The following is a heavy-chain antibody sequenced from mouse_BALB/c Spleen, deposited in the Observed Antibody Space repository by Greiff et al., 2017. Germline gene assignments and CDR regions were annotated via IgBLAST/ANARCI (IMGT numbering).Heavy chain of an antibody. CDR1: GFTFTDYY. CDR3: AIHYGSSCYAMDY. V-gene: IGHV7-3*02. CDR2: IRNKANGYTT. Sequence: EVKLVESGGGLVQPGGSLRLSCATSGFTFTDYYMSWVRQPPGKALEWLGFIRNKANGYTTEYSASVKGRFNISRDNSQSILYLQINTLRAEDSATVFCAIHYGSSCYAMDYWGQGTSVTVSS. J-gene: IGHJ4*01. D-gene: IGHD1-1*01.